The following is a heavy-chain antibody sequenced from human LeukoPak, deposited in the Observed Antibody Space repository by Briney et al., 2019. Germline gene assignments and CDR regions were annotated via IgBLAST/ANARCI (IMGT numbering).Heavy chain of an antibody. CDR1: GFTFDDYG. D-gene: IGHD6-19*01. CDR3: AKDVVGHQWVENY. CDR2: IHYDGPEK. J-gene: IGHJ4*02. Sequence: RGSLRLSCAASGFTFDDYGMHWVRQAPGKGLEWVAFIHYDGPEKYYGDSVRGRFTISRDNSKNTVYLQMNSLRVEDTAVYYCAKDVVGHQWVENYWGQGTLVTVSS. V-gene: IGHV3-30*02.